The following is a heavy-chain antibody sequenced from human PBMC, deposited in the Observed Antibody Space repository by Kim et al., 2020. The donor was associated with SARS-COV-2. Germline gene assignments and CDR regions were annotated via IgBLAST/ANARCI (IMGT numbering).Heavy chain of an antibody. CDR1: GYTFTNYA. CDR2: INTNTANP. J-gene: IGHJ4*02. CDR3: ARARVGNYYGSGSYLGY. D-gene: IGHD3-10*01. V-gene: IGHV7-4-1*02. Sequence: ASVKVSCKASGYTFTNYAMNWVRQAPGQGLEWMGWINTNTANPTYAQGFTGRVVFSLDTSVSTAYLQISSLKAEDTAVYYCARARVGNYYGSGSYLGYWGQGTLVTVSS.